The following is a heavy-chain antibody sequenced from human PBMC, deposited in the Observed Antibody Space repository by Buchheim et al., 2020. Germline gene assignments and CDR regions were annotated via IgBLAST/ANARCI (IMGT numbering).Heavy chain of an antibody. CDR2: ISDDATRT. CDR3: ASDLSGGGLDY. V-gene: IGHV3-30*04. CDR1: GISFSRYS. D-gene: IGHD2-15*01. J-gene: IGHJ4*02. Sequence: QVQLVESGGGVVLPGRSLRLSCAASGISFSRYSMHWVRQAPGKGLEWVAVISDDATRTNYADSVRGRFTISRDNSRNTLYLQMGSLRLDDTAVFYCASDLSGGGLDYWGQGTL.